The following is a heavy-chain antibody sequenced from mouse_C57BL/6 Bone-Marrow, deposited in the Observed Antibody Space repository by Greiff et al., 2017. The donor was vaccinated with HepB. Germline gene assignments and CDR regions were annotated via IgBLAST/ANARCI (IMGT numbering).Heavy chain of an antibody. Sequence: VKLQQSGPELVKPGASVKLSCKASGYTFTDYYINWVKQRPGQGLEWIGWIFPGSGSTYYNEKFKGKATLTVDKSSSTSYMLLSRLTSEDSAVYFCARPTATVVEMDYWGQGTSVTVTS. CDR1: GYTFTDYY. CDR2: IFPGSGST. J-gene: IGHJ4*01. D-gene: IGHD1-1*01. CDR3: ARPTATVVEMDY. V-gene: IGHV1-75*01.